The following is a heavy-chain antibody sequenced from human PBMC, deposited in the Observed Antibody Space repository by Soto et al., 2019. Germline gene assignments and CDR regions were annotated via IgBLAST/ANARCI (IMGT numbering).Heavy chain of an antibody. CDR2: ISGGGDRT. V-gene: IGHV3-23*01. CDR1: GFPFNTHG. D-gene: IGHD3-16*02. Sequence: GGSLRLSCGASGFPFNTHGMAWVRQAPGKGLEWVSGISGGGDRTQYADGVKGRFTISRDNSKNTVDLQMTSLRAEDTATYYCAKTATYGYVWGDYRYFFDHWGQGTVVTVSS. CDR3: AKTATYGYVWGDYRYFFDH. J-gene: IGHJ4*02.